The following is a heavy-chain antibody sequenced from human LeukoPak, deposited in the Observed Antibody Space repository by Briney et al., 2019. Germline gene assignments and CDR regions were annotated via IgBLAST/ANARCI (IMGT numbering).Heavy chain of an antibody. J-gene: IGHJ6*02. CDR1: GYTFTGYY. CDR3: ARDDYYDFWSGYSRGAGHGATTAYYYYGMDV. D-gene: IGHD3-3*01. V-gene: IGHV1-69*04. Sequence: ASVKVSCKASGYTFTGYYMHWVRQAPGQGLEWMGRIIPILGIANYAQKFQGRVTITADKSTSTAYMELSSLRSGDTAVYYCARDDYYDFWSGYSRGAGHGATTAYYYYGMDVWGQGTTVTVSS. CDR2: IIPILGIA.